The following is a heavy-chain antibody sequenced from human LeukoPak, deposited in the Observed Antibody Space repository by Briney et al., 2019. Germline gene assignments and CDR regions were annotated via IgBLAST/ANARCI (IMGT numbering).Heavy chain of an antibody. CDR2: IWYDGSNK. J-gene: IGHJ4*02. CDR1: GFTFSSYG. Sequence: ARSLRLSCAASGFTFSSYGMHWVRQAPGKGLEWVAVIWYDGSNKYYADSVKGRFTISRDNSKNTLYLQMNSLRAEDTAVYYCAKGGDGYNYFDYWGQGTLVTVSS. D-gene: IGHD5-24*01. CDR3: AKGGDGYNYFDY. V-gene: IGHV3-33*06.